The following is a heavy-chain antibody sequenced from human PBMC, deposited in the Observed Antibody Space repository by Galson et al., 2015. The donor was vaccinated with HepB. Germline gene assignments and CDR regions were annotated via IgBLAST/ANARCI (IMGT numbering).Heavy chain of an antibody. CDR1: TFTFENYA. CDR2: ISGSGGLT. Sequence: SLRLSCAASTFTFENYATNWVRQAPGKGLDWVSSISGSGGLTYYADSVKGRFTISRDNSKNTVYLQMNSLRAEDTAVYYCASRFGELPSRFDYWGQGTLVTVSS. J-gene: IGHJ4*02. D-gene: IGHD3-10*01. V-gene: IGHV3-23*01. CDR3: ASRFGELPSRFDY.